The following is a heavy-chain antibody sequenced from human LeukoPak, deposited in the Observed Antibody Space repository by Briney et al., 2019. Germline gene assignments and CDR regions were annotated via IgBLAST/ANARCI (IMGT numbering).Heavy chain of an antibody. Sequence: GGSLRLSCAASGFTFSSYDMHWVRQAPGKGLEWVAVISYDGSNKYYADSVKGRFTISRDNSKNTLYLQMNSLRAEDTAVYYCTKAGYGDAANLDYWGQGTLVTVSS. V-gene: IGHV3-30*18. CDR2: ISYDGSNK. D-gene: IGHD4-17*01. J-gene: IGHJ4*02. CDR1: GFTFSSYD. CDR3: TKAGYGDAANLDY.